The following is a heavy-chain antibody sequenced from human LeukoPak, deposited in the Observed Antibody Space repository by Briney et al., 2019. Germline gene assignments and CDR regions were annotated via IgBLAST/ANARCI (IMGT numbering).Heavy chain of an antibody. CDR3: AKRDNNDYYTGLHVFDV. CDR1: GFSFSSYA. V-gene: IGHV3-23*01. D-gene: IGHD3-22*01. Sequence: GGSLRLSCAASGFSFSSYAMTWVRQAPGKGPEWVSGISGSGGRTFYTDSVKGRFTIFRDNSKNTLDLQMNSLRAEDTALYYCAKRDNNDYYTGLHVFDVWGQGTMVTVSS. J-gene: IGHJ3*01. CDR2: ISGSGGRT.